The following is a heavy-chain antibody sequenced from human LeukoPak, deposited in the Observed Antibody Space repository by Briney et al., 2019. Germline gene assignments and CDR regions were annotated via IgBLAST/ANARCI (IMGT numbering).Heavy chain of an antibody. CDR1: GYTFTGYY. CDR2: ISAYNGNT. CDR3: ARDGYCSSTSCHPSRFGYYMDV. Sequence: ASVKVSCKASGYTFTGYYMHWVRQAPGQGLEWMGWISAYNGNTNYAQKLQGRVTMTTDTSTSTAYMELRSLRSDDTAVYYCARDGYCSSTSCHPSRFGYYMDVWGKGTTVTVSS. V-gene: IGHV1-18*04. J-gene: IGHJ6*03. D-gene: IGHD2-2*01.